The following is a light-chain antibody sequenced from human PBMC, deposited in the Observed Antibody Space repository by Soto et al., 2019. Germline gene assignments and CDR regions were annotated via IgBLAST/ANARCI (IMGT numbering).Light chain of an antibody. CDR2: GAS. V-gene: IGKV3-20*01. Sequence: EIVLTQSPGTLSLSPRERATLSCRASQSVSSSYLAWYQQRPGQAPRLLLYGASSRVTGTPDRFSGSGSGTDFTLTISRLEPEDFAVYYCQHYDSSQYTFGQGTKLEIK. CDR3: QHYDSSQYT. CDR1: QSVSSSY. J-gene: IGKJ2*01.